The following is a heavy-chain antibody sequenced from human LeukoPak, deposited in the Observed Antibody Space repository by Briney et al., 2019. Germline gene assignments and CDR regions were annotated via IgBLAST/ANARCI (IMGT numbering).Heavy chain of an antibody. CDR1: GGTFSSYA. CDR3: ARAVVVVAAAYYYYGMDV. CDR2: IIPIFGTA. V-gene: IGHV1-69*13. D-gene: IGHD2-15*01. J-gene: IGHJ6*02. Sequence: GASVKVSCKASGGTFSSYAISWVRQAPGQGLEWMGGIIPIFGTANYAQKFQGRVTITADESTSTAYMELGSLRSEDTAVYYCARAVVVVAAAYYYYGMDVWGQGTTVTVSS.